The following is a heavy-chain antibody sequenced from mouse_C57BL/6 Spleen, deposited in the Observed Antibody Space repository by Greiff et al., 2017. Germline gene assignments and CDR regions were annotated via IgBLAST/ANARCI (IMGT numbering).Heavy chain of an antibody. J-gene: IGHJ2*01. V-gene: IGHV5-4*03. Sequence: DVKLQESGGGLVKPGGSLKLSCAASGFTFSSYAMSWVRQTPEKRLEWVATISDGGSYTYYPDNVKGRFTISRDNAKNNLYLQMSHLKSEDTAMYYCARAGVITTAYVDYWGQGTTLTVSS. D-gene: IGHD1-1*01. CDR3: ARAGVITTAYVDY. CDR1: GFTFSSYA. CDR2: ISDGGSYT.